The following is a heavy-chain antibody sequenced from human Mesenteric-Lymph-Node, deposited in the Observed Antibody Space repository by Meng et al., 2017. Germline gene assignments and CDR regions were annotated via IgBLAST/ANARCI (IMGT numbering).Heavy chain of an antibody. Sequence: VQLVESGGGVVQPGRSLRLSCAASGFIFSSYAMSWVRQAPGKGLEWVSAISGSGGSTYYADSVKGRFTISRDNSKNTVNLQMNSLRVEDTAVYYCAKETRAVTTYFDYWGQGTLVTVSS. CDR2: ISGSGGST. D-gene: IGHD6-19*01. J-gene: IGHJ4*02. CDR3: AKETRAVTTYFDY. CDR1: GFIFSSYA. V-gene: IGHV3-23*04.